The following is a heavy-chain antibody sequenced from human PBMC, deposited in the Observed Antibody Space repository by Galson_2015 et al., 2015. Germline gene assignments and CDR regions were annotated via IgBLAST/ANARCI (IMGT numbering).Heavy chain of an antibody. Sequence: SLRLSCAASGFSVSSIGVSWVRQAPGKGLEWVSSISKGGVTYYADSVKGRFTISRDSSKNTVYMQMNSLTAEDTAVYSCASLHYGHWGQGTLATVSS. CDR1: GFSVSSIG. D-gene: IGHD3-10*01. CDR2: ISKGGVT. J-gene: IGHJ4*02. V-gene: IGHV3-23*01. CDR3: ASLHYGH.